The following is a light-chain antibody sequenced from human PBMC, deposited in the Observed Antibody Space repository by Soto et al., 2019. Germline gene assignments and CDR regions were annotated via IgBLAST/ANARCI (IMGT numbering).Light chain of an antibody. V-gene: IGKV1-27*01. J-gene: IGKJ4*01. Sequence: IQLTQSPSSLSACVGDRVTITCRVRQGISSYLNWFRQKPGKVPNLLIYSASNLESGVPSRFRGIESGTDFPLTMSRLQPEDVETYYVKGTYNAPPLTFGGGTKVEIK. CDR1: QGISSY. CDR2: SAS. CDR3: KGTYNAPPLT.